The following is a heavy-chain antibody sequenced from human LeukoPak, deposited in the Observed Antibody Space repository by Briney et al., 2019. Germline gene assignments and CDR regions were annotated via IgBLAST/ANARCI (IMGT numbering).Heavy chain of an antibody. Sequence: ASVKVSCKASGYTFTGYYMHWVRQAPGQGLEWMGWINPNSGGTNYAQKFQGRVTMTRDTSISTAYMELSRLRSDDTAVYYCANLPTMIVVVTFDYWGQGTLVTVSS. CDR3: ANLPTMIVVVTFDY. J-gene: IGHJ4*02. V-gene: IGHV1-2*02. CDR2: INPNSGGT. D-gene: IGHD3-22*01. CDR1: GYTFTGYY.